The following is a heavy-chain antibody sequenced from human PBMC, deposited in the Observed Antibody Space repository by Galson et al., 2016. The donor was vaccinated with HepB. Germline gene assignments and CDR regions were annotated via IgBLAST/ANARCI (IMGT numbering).Heavy chain of an antibody. CDR2: IRNKRDGGTA. CDR1: GLSVSDAW. CDR3: TTWDWGLDC. J-gene: IGHJ4*02. D-gene: IGHD3/OR15-3a*01. Sequence: SLRLSCAVSGLSVSDAWMTWVRQAPGKGLEWVGQIRNKRDGGTADYGAPVKGRFTNSRDDSKNTLYLQMSSRKTDDTAVYFRTTWDWGLDCWGQGTLVTVSS. V-gene: IGHV3-15*05.